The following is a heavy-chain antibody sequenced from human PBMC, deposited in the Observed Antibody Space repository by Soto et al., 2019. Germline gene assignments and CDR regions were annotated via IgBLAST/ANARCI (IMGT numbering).Heavy chain of an antibody. CDR3: ARDHRFSYGFDY. CDR1: GYSISSGYY. V-gene: IGHV4-38-2*02. D-gene: IGHD5-18*01. J-gene: IGHJ4*02. CDR2: IYHSGST. Sequence: QVQLQESGPGLVKPSETLSLTCAVSGYSISSGYYWGWIRQPPGKGLVWIGSIYHSGSTYYNPSLKSRVTISVDTSKNQFSLKLSSVTAADTAVYYCARDHRFSYGFDYWGQGTLVTVSS.